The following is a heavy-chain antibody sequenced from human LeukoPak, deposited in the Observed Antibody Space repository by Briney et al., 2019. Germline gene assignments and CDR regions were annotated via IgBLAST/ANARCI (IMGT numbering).Heavy chain of an antibody. CDR2: IYYRGSP. J-gene: IGHJ4*02. CDR1: GGSISSYY. Sequence: SETLSLTCPVPGGSISSYYWSWIRQPPGKGLEWIGDIYYRGSPNYNPSLKSRVTISVDTSKNQFSLKLGSVSAADTAVYYCARTYSSGWTDFDYWGQGTLVTVSS. D-gene: IGHD6-19*01. CDR3: ARTYSSGWTDFDY. V-gene: IGHV4-59*01.